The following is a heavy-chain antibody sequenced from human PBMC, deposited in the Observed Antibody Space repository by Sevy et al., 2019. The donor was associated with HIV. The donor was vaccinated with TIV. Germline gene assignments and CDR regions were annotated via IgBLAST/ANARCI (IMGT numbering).Heavy chain of an antibody. CDR2: ISGSGGST. D-gene: IGHD2-15*01. CDR1: GFTFSSYA. Sequence: GGSLRLSCAASGFTFSSYAMSWVRQAPGKGLEWVSAISGSGGSTYYADSVKGRFTISRDNSKNTLYLRMNSLRAEDSAVYYCANPPIAGTDYWGQGTLVTVSS. J-gene: IGHJ4*02. V-gene: IGHV3-23*01. CDR3: ANPPIAGTDY.